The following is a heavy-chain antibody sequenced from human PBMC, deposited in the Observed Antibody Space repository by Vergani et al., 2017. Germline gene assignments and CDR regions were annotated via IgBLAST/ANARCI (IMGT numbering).Heavy chain of an antibody. CDR2: IDWDDDK. CDR3: AXMAYDSSGYYKLDY. V-gene: IGHV2-70*15. CDR1: GFSLRTSGMC. D-gene: IGHD3-22*01. Sequence: QVTLRESGPALVKPTQTLTLPFPFSGFSLRTSGMCVSFLRQPPGKALEWLARIDWDDDKYYSTSLKTRLTISKDTSKNQVVLTMTNMDPVDTATYYCAXMAYDSSGYYKLDYWGQGTLVTVSS. J-gene: IGHJ4*02.